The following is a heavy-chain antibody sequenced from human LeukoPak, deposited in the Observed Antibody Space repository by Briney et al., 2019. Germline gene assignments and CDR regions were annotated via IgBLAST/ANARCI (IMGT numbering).Heavy chain of an antibody. J-gene: IGHJ4*02. Sequence: GGSLRLSRAASGFTFSSYWMHWVRQAPGKGLVWVSRINSDGSSTSYADSVKGRFTISRDNAKNTLYLQMNSLRAEDTAVYYCARETDTSGYYVDYWGQGTLVTVSS. V-gene: IGHV3-74*01. D-gene: IGHD3-22*01. CDR2: INSDGSST. CDR3: ARETDTSGYYVDY. CDR1: GFTFSSYW.